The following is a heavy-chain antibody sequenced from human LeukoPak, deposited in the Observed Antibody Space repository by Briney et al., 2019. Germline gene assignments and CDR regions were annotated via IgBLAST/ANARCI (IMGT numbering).Heavy chain of an antibody. CDR3: ARDHSPSGSYYFDY. D-gene: IGHD3-10*01. J-gene: IGHJ4*02. CDR2: IIPIFGTA. Sequence: GASVKVSCKASGGTFSSYATSWVRQAPGQGLEWMGGIIPIFGTANYAQKFQGRVTITADESTSTAYMELSSLRSEDTAVYYCARDHSPSGSYYFDYWGQGTLVTVSS. CDR1: GGTFSSYA. V-gene: IGHV1-69*13.